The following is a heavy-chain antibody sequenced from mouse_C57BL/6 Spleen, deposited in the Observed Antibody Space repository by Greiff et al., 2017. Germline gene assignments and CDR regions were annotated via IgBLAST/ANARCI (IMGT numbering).Heavy chain of an antibody. CDR3: ARGDYSNYPSFDY. D-gene: IGHD2-5*01. J-gene: IGHJ2*01. V-gene: IGHV1-22*01. CDR1: GYTFTDYN. CDR2: INPNNGGT. Sequence: VQLQQSGPELVKPGASVKMSCKASGYTFTDYNMHWVKQSHGKSLEWIGYINPNNGGTSYNQKFKGKATLTVNKSSSTAYMEPRSLTSEDSAVYYCARGDYSNYPSFDYWGQGTTLTVSS.